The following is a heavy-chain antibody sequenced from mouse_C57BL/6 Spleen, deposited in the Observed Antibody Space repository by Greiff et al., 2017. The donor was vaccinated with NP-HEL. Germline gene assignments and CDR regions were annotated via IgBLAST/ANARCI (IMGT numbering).Heavy chain of an antibody. Sequence: VQLQQSGAELVKPGASVKLSCKASGYTFTEYTIHWVKQRSGQGLEWIGWFYPGSGSIKYNEKFKDKATLTADKSSSTVYMELSRLTSEDSAVYFCARHEEEDFTARATLDYWGQGTTLTVSS. CDR1: GYTFTEYT. V-gene: IGHV1-62-2*01. CDR2: FYPGSGSI. D-gene: IGHD3-1*01. CDR3: ARHEEEDFTARATLDY. J-gene: IGHJ2*01.